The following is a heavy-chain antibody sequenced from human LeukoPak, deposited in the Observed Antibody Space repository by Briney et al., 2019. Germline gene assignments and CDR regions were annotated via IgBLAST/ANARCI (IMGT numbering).Heavy chain of an antibody. Sequence: PGGSLRLSCAASGFTVSSNYMSWVRQAPGKGLEWVANIKQDGSEKYYVDSVKGRFTISRDNAKNSLYLQMNSLRAEDTAVYYCARADYGDYGAYWGQGTLVTVSS. CDR1: GFTVSSNY. J-gene: IGHJ4*02. D-gene: IGHD4-17*01. CDR2: IKQDGSEK. CDR3: ARADYGDYGAY. V-gene: IGHV3-7*05.